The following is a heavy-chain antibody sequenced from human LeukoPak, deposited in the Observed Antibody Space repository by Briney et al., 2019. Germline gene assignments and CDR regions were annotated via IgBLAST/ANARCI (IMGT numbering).Heavy chain of an antibody. V-gene: IGHV3-30-3*01. CDR1: GFTFSSYA. CDR3: ARDRPTNLDRRDFDL. D-gene: IGHD5-12*01. Sequence: GGSLRLSCAASGFTFSSYAMHWVRQAPGKGLEWVAVISYDGSNKYYADSVKGRFTISRDNSKNTLYLQMNSLRAEDTAVYYCARDRPTNLDRRDFDLWGRGTLVTVSS. J-gene: IGHJ2*01. CDR2: ISYDGSNK.